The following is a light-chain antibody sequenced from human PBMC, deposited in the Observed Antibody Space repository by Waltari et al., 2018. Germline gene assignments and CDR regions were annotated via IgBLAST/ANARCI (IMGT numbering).Light chain of an antibody. J-gene: IGLJ2*01. Sequence: QSVLTQPPSVSEAPRQRVTISCSGSSSNIGNNALHWFHQLPGKAPKPPTFSVALLPSGVSDRFSGSKSGTSASLAISGLQSEDEADYYCASWDDSLNGVVFGGGTKLTVL. V-gene: IGLV1-36*01. CDR2: SVA. CDR3: ASWDDSLNGVV. CDR1: SSNIGNNA.